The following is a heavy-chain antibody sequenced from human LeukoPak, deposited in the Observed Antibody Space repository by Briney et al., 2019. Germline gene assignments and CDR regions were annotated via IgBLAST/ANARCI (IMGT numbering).Heavy chain of an antibody. CDR3: ARDSWALSADC. Sequence: SETLSLTCTVSGGSVSSGSYYWSWIRQAPGRGLEWIGYIYYSGSTNYNPSLKGRVTISVDTSKNQFSLKLSSVTAADTAVYYCARDSWALSADCWGQGSLVTVSS. V-gene: IGHV4-61*01. CDR2: IYYSGST. D-gene: IGHD3-3*02. J-gene: IGHJ4*02. CDR1: GGSVSSGSYY.